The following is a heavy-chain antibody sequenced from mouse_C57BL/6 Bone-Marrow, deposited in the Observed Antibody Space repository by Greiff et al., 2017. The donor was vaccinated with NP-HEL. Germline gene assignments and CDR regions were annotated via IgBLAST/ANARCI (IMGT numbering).Heavy chain of an antibody. V-gene: IGHV2-5*01. J-gene: IGHJ4*01. Sequence: QVQLKESGPGLVQPSQSLSITCTVSGFSFTSYGVHWVRQSPGKGLEWLGVICSGGSTDYNEAFMSRLSITKDNSKSQVFFKMNRLQADDTAIYYCAKRISYAMDYWGQGTSVTVSS. CDR3: AKRISYAMDY. CDR1: GFSFTSYG. CDR2: ICSGGST.